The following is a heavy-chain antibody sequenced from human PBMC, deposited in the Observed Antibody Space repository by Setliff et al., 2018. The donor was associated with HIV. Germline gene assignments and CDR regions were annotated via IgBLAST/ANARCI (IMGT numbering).Heavy chain of an antibody. D-gene: IGHD5-12*01. J-gene: IGHJ4*02. CDR1: GYTFTTYG. CDR3: ARDANYGSSGYDREYFDY. Sequence: ASVKVSCKASGYTFTTYGINWVRQAPGQGLEWMGWIDPHTGGPQYSQKFLGRVTMTRDTSISTVYMELTSLRSDDTAIYYCARDANYGSSGYDREYFDYWGQGTLVTVSS. CDR2: IDPHTGGP. V-gene: IGHV1-2*02.